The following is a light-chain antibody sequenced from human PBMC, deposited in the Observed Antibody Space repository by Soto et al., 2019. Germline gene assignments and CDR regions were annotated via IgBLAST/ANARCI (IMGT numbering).Light chain of an antibody. CDR1: SSNIGSNF. CDR3: AAWDDSLSASV. CDR2: RND. J-gene: IGLJ7*01. Sequence: QSALTQPPSASGTPGQRVTISCSGSSSNIGSNFVYWYQQLSGAAPKVLIYRNDQRPSGVPDRFSGSKSGTSASLVISGLRSEDEADYYCAAWDDSLSASVFGGGTQLTVL. V-gene: IGLV1-47*01.